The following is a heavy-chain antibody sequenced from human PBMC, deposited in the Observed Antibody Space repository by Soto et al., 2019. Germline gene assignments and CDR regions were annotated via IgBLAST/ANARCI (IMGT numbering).Heavy chain of an antibody. D-gene: IGHD3-10*01. Sequence: EVRLLESGGGLVQPGGSLRLSCAGSGITFSSNAMSWVRQAPGKGLEWVSSVSGDGYASDYADSVKGRFTVSRHNSKNTLYLQMNSLRAEDTAVYYCAKRHYYGSGSFALATWGQGTLVTVSS. V-gene: IGHV3-23*01. CDR3: AKRHYYGSGSFALAT. CDR1: GITFSSNA. CDR2: VSGDGYAS. J-gene: IGHJ4*03.